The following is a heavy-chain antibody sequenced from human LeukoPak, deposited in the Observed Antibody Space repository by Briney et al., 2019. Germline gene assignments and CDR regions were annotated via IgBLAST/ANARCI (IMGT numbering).Heavy chain of an antibody. Sequence: PGGSLRLSCAASGXTFSSYGMHWVRQAPGKGLEWVAVISYDGSHKDYPDSVKGRFTISRDNSKNTLYLQMNSLRAEDTAVYHCAKAPPSHAFDIWGQGTMVTVSS. J-gene: IGHJ3*02. CDR3: AKAPPSHAFDI. CDR1: GXTFSSYG. V-gene: IGHV3-30*18. CDR2: ISYDGSHK.